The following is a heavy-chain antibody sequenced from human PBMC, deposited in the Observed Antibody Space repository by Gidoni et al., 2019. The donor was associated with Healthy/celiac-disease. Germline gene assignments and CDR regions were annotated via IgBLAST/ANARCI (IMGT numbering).Heavy chain of an antibody. J-gene: IGHJ5*02. CDR3: AKVSYSSGWYRVYNWFDP. Sequence: EVQLLESGGGLVQPGGSLRLSCAASGFTFSSYAMSWVRQAPGKGLEWVSAISGSGGSTYYADSVKGRFTISRDNSKNTLYLQMNSLRAEDTAVYYCAKVSYSSGWYRVYNWFDPWGQGTLVTVSS. CDR1: GFTFSSYA. D-gene: IGHD6-19*01. CDR2: ISGSGGST. V-gene: IGHV3-23*01.